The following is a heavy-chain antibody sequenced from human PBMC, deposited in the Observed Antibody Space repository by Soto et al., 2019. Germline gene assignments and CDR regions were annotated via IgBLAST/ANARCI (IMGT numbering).Heavy chain of an antibody. V-gene: IGHV1-69*13. CDR2: IIPIFGTA. Sequence: SVKVSCKASGGTFSSYAISWVRQAPGQGLEWMGGIIPIFGTANYAQKFQGRVTITADESTSTAYMELSSLRSEDTAVYYCAREYYDSSGYYPQATFDYWGQGTLVTVSS. D-gene: IGHD3-22*01. CDR1: GGTFSSYA. J-gene: IGHJ4*02. CDR3: AREYYDSSGYYPQATFDY.